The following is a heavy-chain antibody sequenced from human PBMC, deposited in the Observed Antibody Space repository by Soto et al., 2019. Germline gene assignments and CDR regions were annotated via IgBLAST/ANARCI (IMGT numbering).Heavy chain of an antibody. CDR1: GFTFSSSA. J-gene: IGHJ4*02. Sequence: GGSLRLSCAASGFTFSSSAISWVRQAPGKGLGWVSAVSANGQGIYYADSVRGRFTISRDNSKNTVFLHMDSLSAEDTAVYYCAKDRHYPRDYFHYWGQGTLVTVSS. CDR2: VSANGQGI. V-gene: IGHV3-23*01. D-gene: IGHD3-10*01. CDR3: AKDRHYPRDYFHY.